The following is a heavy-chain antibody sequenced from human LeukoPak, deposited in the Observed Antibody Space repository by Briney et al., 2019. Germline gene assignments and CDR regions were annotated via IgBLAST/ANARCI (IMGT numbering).Heavy chain of an antibody. CDR2: FDPEDGET. J-gene: IGHJ3*02. D-gene: IGHD1-26*01. CDR3: ATPTFSGSYDAFDI. V-gene: IGHV1-24*01. Sequence: AASVKVSCKVSGYTLTELSMHWVRQAPGKGLEWMGGFDPEDGETIYAQKFQGRVTMTEDTSTDTAYMELSSLRSEDTAVYYCATPTFSGSYDAFDIWGQGTMVTVSS. CDR1: GYTLTELS.